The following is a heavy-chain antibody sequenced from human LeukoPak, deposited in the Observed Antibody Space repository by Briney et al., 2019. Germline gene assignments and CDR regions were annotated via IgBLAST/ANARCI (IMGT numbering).Heavy chain of an antibody. D-gene: IGHD5-18*01. CDR3: ARGATAMVPYYFDY. J-gene: IGHJ4*02. V-gene: IGHV1-2*02. CDR2: INPNSGGT. Sequence: GASVTVSCKSSGYTFTGYYMHWVRQAPGQGLEWMGWINPNSGGTNYAQKFKGRVTMTRDTSISTAYMELSRLRSDDTAVYCCARGATAMVPYYFDYWGQGTLVTVSS. CDR1: GYTFTGYY.